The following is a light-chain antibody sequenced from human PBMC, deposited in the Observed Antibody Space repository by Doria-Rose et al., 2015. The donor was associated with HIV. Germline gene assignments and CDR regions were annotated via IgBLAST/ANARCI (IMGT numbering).Light chain of an antibody. Sequence: PKPMIYDVSNRPSGVSNRSSGSKSGNTASLSISGLQAEDEADYYCSSYTTTSTLVFGGGTMLTVL. J-gene: IGLJ3*02. CDR3: SSYTTTSTLV. CDR2: DVS. V-gene: IGLV2-14*03.